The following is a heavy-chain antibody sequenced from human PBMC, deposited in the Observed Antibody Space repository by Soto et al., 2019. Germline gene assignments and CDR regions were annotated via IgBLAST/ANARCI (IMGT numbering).Heavy chain of an antibody. V-gene: IGHV3-48*02. J-gene: IGHJ4*02. CDR3: ARVRPMVTFGGVIVDEFDY. CDR2: ISSSSSTI. Sequence: PGGSLRLSCAASGFTFSSYSMNWVRQAPGKGLEWVSYISSSSSTIYYADSVKGRFTISRDNAKNSLYLQMNSLRDEDTAVYYCARVRPMVTFGGVIVDEFDYWGQGTLVTVSS. CDR1: GFTFSSYS. D-gene: IGHD3-16*02.